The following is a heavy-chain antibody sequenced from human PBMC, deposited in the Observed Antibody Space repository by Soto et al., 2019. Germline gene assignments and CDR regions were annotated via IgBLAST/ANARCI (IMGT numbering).Heavy chain of an antibody. CDR1: GFTFRNYA. CDR2: ISGGGPTT. D-gene: IGHD3-22*01. J-gene: IGHJ4*02. Sequence: GGSLRLSCAASGFTFRNYAMSWVRQAPGRGLEWVSAISGGGPTTYYADSVKGRFTVSRDSSKNTMYLQMRSLRAEDTAVYYCAKSPSTDSSGYYYFDYWGLGTLVTVSS. CDR3: AKSPSTDSSGYYYFDY. V-gene: IGHV3-23*01.